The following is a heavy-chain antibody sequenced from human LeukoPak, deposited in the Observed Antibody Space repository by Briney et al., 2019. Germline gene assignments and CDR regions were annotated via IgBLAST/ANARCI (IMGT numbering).Heavy chain of an antibody. Sequence: LSHTLSLTCTVSGGSISSGGYYWSWIRQHPRKGLEWIGYIYYSGSTYYNPSLKSRVTISVDTSKNQFSLKLSSVTAADTAVYYCARDLRVVGFDYWGQGTLVTVSS. V-gene: IGHV4-31*03. J-gene: IGHJ4*02. D-gene: IGHD1-26*01. CDR2: IYYSGST. CDR1: GGSISSGGYY. CDR3: ARDLRVVGFDY.